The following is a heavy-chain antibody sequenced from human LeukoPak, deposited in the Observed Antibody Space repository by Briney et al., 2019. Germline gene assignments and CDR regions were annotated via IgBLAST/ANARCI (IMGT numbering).Heavy chain of an antibody. D-gene: IGHD2-2*01. CDR3: ARYCSSSSCYGRFDY. CDR2: FYYTGDT. V-gene: IGHV4-59*01. Sequence: SETLSLTCTVSGGSISSYYWSWIRQPPGKGLEWIGYFYYTGDTNYNPSLKSRVTISVDTSKNQLSLKLSSVTAADTAVYYCARYCSSSSCYGRFDYWGQGTQVTVSS. CDR1: GGSISSYY. J-gene: IGHJ4*02.